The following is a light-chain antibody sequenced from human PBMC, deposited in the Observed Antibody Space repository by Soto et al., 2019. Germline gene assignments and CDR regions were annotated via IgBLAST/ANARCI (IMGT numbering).Light chain of an antibody. CDR3: AAWDDSLNGYV. CDR2: SNN. J-gene: IGLJ1*01. Sequence: QSALAQPPSASGTPGHRVTISCSGSSSNIGSNTVNWYQQLPGTAPKLLIYSNNQRPSGVPDRFSGSKSGTSASLAISGLQSEDEADYYCAAWDDSLNGYVFGTGTKVTV. CDR1: SSNIGSNT. V-gene: IGLV1-44*01.